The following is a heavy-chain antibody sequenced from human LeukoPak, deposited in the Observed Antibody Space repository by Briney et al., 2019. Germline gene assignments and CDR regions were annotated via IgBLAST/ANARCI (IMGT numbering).Heavy chain of an antibody. J-gene: IGHJ4*02. D-gene: IGHD6-13*01. CDR1: GGSISSSSYY. Sequence: SETLSLTCTISGGSISSSSYYWGWIRQPPGKGLEWIGSIYYSGSTYYNPSLKSRVTISVDTSKNQFSLKLSSVTAADTAVYYCARRLAGTEDYWGQGTLVTVSS. V-gene: IGHV4-39*01. CDR3: ARRLAGTEDY. CDR2: IYYSGST.